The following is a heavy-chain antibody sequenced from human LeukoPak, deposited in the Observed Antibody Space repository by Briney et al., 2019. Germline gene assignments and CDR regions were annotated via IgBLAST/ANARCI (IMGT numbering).Heavy chain of an antibody. V-gene: IGHV3-23*01. CDR1: GFTFSSYA. J-gene: IGHJ4*02. Sequence: PGGSLRLSCAASGFTFSSYAMSWVRQAPGKGLEWVSDISGSGGSTYYADSVKGRFTISRDNSKNTLYLQMNSLRAEDTAVYYCAKGSSGTAMVAYYFDYWGQGTLVTVSS. CDR3: AKGSSGTAMVAYYFDY. CDR2: ISGSGGST. D-gene: IGHD5-18*01.